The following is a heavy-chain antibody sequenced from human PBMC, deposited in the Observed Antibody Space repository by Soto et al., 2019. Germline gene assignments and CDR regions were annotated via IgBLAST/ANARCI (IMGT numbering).Heavy chain of an antibody. Sequence: QVQLVESGGGVVQPGRSLRLSCAASGFTFSSYAMHWVRQAPGKGLEWVAVISYDGSNKYYADSVKGRFTISRDNSKNTLYLQMNSLRAEDTAVYYCARAPISGAGAPYYVDYWGQGTLVTVSS. V-gene: IGHV3-30-3*01. J-gene: IGHJ4*02. CDR2: ISYDGSNK. D-gene: IGHD6-19*01. CDR1: GFTFSSYA. CDR3: ARAPISGAGAPYYVDY.